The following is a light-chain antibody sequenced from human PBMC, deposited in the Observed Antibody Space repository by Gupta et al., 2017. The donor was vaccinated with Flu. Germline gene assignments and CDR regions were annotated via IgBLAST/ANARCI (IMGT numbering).Light chain of an antibody. V-gene: IGKV1-8*01. CDR3: QQDDSSPYI. CDR1: QGISSY. J-gene: IGKJ2*01. Sequence: AIRMTQSPSSFSASTGDRVTITCRASQGISSYLAWYQQKPGKAPKLLIYAASTLQSGVPSRFSGSGSGTDFTLTISCLQSEDFATYYCQQDDSSPYIFGQGTKLDIK. CDR2: AAS.